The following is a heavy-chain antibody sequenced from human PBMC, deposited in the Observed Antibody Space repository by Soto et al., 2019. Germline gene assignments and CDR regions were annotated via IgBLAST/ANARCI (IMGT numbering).Heavy chain of an antibody. J-gene: IGHJ4*02. Sequence: SETLSLTCSFSGDSVTSHYLTWIRQSPEKGLEWIGYMHYTGFSHSNPSLKSRLTISVDRSKNQFTLQLTSVTVADTAVYYCATSNGIICYTYWGQGTQVTVSS. CDR3: ATSNGIICYTY. CDR1: GDSVTSHY. CDR2: MHYTGFS. V-gene: IGHV4-59*02. D-gene: IGHD1-1*01.